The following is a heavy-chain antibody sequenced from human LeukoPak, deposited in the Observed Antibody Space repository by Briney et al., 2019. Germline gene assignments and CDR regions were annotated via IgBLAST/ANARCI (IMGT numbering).Heavy chain of an antibody. CDR3: ARGIIVGATGGENYNCFDP. V-gene: IGHV4-59*01. D-gene: IGHD1-26*01. Sequence: PSETLSLTCAVYGGSFSGYYWSWIRQPPGKGLEWIGYMYYSGSTNYNPSLKSRVTISVDTSKNQFSLKLSSVTAADTAVYYCARGIIVGATGGENYNCFDPWGQGTLVTISS. CDR1: GGSFSGYY. CDR2: MYYSGST. J-gene: IGHJ5*02.